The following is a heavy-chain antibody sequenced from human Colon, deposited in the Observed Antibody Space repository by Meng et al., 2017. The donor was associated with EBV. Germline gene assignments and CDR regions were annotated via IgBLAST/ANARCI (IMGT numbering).Heavy chain of an antibody. V-gene: IGHV4-4*02. J-gene: IGHJ4*02. CDR2: VYHTGST. CDR1: GGASRSRHW. Sequence: ASGPGLETPSGPRYRTWAVSGGASRSRHWRNSFRQHPGKGLDWIGEVYHTGSTKYNPSLKSLLTISVDKSKNQFSLNLTSVTAADTAVYYCARVWQSLTAFFDSWGQGTLVTVSS. D-gene: IGHD2-21*01. CDR3: ARVWQSLTAFFDS.